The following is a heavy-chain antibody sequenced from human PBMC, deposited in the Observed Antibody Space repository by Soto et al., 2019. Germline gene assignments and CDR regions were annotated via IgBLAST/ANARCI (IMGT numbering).Heavy chain of an antibody. V-gene: IGHV3-30*18. CDR2: ISYDGSNK. D-gene: IGHD5-12*01. Sequence: QVQLVESGGGVVQPGRSLRLSCAASVFTFSSYGMHWVRQAPGKGLEWVAVISYDGSNKYFADSVKGRFTISRDNSKNTLYLQMNSLRAEDTAVYYCAKDKAKYDLSGYDEGSFDYWGQGTLVTVSS. J-gene: IGHJ4*02. CDR3: AKDKAKYDLSGYDEGSFDY. CDR1: VFTFSSYG.